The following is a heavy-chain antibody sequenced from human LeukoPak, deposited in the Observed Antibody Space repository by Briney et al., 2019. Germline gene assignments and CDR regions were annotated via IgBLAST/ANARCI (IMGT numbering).Heavy chain of an antibody. CDR2: INHSGST. D-gene: IGHD1-26*01. CDR1: GGSFIGYY. J-gene: IGHJ4*02. V-gene: IGHV4-34*01. Sequence: SETLSLTCAVYGGSFIGYYWSWIRQPPGKGLEWIGEINHSGSTNYNPSLKSRVTISVDTSKNQFSLKLSSVTAADTAVYYCARGPALYSGSYFPFDYWGQGTLVTVSA. CDR3: ARGPALYSGSYFPFDY.